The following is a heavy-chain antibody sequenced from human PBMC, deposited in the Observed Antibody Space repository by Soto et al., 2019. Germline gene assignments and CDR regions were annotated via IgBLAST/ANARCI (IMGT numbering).Heavy chain of an antibody. CDR1: GFTFSSYA. J-gene: IGHJ6*02. CDR2: TSGSGGST. Sequence: EVQLLESGGGLVQPGGSRRLSCAASGFTFSSYAMSWVRQAPGKGLEWVSGTSGSGGSTYYADSVKGRFTISRDNSKNTLYLQMNSLRAEDTAGYYCAKRKGSSWHGMDVWGQGTTVTVSS. CDR3: AKRKGSSWHGMDV. D-gene: IGHD6-13*01. V-gene: IGHV3-23*01.